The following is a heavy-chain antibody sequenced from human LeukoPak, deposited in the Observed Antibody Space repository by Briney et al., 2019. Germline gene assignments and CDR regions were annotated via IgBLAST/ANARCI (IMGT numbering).Heavy chain of an antibody. D-gene: IGHD3-10*01. CDR1: GYTFTAYY. Sequence: ASVTVSFKASGYTFTAYYMHWVRQAPGQGLAWMGWINPSSGGTNYAQKFQGRVIMTRDTSISTAHMELSRLRSDDTAVYYCASPSNYGSGSQLNYWGQGTLVTVSS. CDR3: ASPSNYGSGSQLNY. V-gene: IGHV1-2*02. CDR2: INPSSGGT. J-gene: IGHJ4*02.